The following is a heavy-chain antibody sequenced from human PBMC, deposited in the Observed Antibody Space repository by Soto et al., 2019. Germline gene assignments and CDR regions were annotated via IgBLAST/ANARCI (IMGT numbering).Heavy chain of an antibody. J-gene: IGHJ3*02. CDR2: IIPIFGTA. Sequence: SVKVSCKASGGTFSSYAISWVRQAPGQGLEWMGGIIPIFGTANYAQKFQGRVTITADESTSTAYMELSSLRSEDTAVYYCARDLHSTMIADAEMAFDIWSQGTMVTVSS. V-gene: IGHV1-69*13. D-gene: IGHD3-22*01. CDR3: ARDLHSTMIADAEMAFDI. CDR1: GGTFSSYA.